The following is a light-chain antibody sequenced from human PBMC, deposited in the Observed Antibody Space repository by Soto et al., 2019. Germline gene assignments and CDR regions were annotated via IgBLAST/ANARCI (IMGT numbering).Light chain of an antibody. CDR2: GVS. CDR1: QSISNTY. Sequence: EIVLTQSPGTLSLSPGERTTLSCRASQSISNTYLAWYQQKPGQAPRLLISGVSSSATGIPDRFSGGGSGADFTLTISILEPDDFALYFCQQYHSSPLTFGGGTKVEI. V-gene: IGKV3-20*01. CDR3: QQYHSSPLT. J-gene: IGKJ4*01.